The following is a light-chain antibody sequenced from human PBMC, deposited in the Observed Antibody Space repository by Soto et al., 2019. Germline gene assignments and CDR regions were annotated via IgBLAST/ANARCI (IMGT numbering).Light chain of an antibody. J-gene: IGLJ3*02. Sequence: QSALTQPPSASGSPGQSVTISCTGTSSDVGGYNYVSWYQQHPGKAPKLMIYAVSNRPSGVSNRFSASKSGNTASLTISGLQAEDEADYYCTSYTSSTTWVFGGGTKVTVL. V-gene: IGLV2-14*01. CDR1: SSDVGGYNY. CDR3: TSYTSSTTWV. CDR2: AVS.